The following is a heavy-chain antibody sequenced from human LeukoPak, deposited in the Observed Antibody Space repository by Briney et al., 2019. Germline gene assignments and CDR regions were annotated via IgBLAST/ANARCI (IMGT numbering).Heavy chain of an antibody. J-gene: IGHJ4*02. CDR3: AKPPDSSGYYSDY. CDR2: ISGSGGST. D-gene: IGHD3-22*01. CDR1: GFTFSSFA. Sequence: PGGSLRLSCAASGFTFSSFALSWVRQAPGKGLEWVSAISGSGGSTYYADSVKGRFTISRDNSKNTLYLQMNSLRAEDTAVYYCAKPPDSSGYYSDYWGQGTLVTVSS. V-gene: IGHV3-23*01.